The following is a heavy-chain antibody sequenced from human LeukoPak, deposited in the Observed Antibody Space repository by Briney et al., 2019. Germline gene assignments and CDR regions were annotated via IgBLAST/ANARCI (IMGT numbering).Heavy chain of an antibody. D-gene: IGHD6-13*01. CDR2: ISSNGGST. CDR3: VKGLPGYGGHLDY. V-gene: IGHV3-64D*06. Sequence: GGSLRLSCSASGFTFSSYAMHWVRQAPGKGLEYVSLISSNGGSTYYADSVKGRSTISRDNSKNTLYLEMSSLRVEDTAVYYCVKGLPGYGGHLDYWGQGTLVTVSS. CDR1: GFTFSSYA. J-gene: IGHJ4*02.